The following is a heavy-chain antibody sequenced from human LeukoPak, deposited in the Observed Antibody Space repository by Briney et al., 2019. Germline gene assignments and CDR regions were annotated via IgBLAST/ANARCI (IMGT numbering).Heavy chain of an antibody. D-gene: IGHD3-10*01. CDR1: GGSISSSSYY. V-gene: IGHV4-39*01. Sequence: SETLSLTCTVSGGSISSSSYYSGWIRQPPGKGLEWIGSIYYSGSTYYNPSLKSRVTISVDTSKNQFSLKLSSVTAADTAVYYCTGFRYYYYYMDVWGKGTTVTVSS. CDR2: IYYSGST. J-gene: IGHJ6*03. CDR3: TGFRYYYYYMDV.